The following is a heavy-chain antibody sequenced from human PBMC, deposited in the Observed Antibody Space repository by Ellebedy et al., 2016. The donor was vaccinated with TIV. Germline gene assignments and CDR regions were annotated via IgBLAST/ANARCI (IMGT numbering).Heavy chain of an antibody. Sequence: AASVKVSCKASGYTFTGYYMHWVRQAPGQGLEWMGGIIPILGKANYAQKFQGRVTITADESTYTAYMELSSLRSEDTAVYYCARVGNYYGGNPSYYFDYWGQGTLVTVSS. CDR1: GYTFTGYY. D-gene: IGHD4-23*01. J-gene: IGHJ4*02. CDR2: IIPILGKA. CDR3: ARVGNYYGGNPSYYFDY. V-gene: IGHV1-69*10.